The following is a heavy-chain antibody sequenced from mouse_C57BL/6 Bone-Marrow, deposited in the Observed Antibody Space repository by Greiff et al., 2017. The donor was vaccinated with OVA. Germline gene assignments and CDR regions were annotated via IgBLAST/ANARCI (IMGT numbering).Heavy chain of an antibody. Sequence: VQLQQSGAELARPGASVKLSCKASGYTFTSYGISWVKQRTGQGLEWIGEIYPRSGNTYYNEKFKGKATLTADKSSSTAYMELRSLTSEDSAVYFCAYYGSAWYVDVWGTGTTVTVSS. J-gene: IGHJ1*03. V-gene: IGHV1-81*01. CDR2: IYPRSGNT. CDR3: AYYGSAWYVDV. CDR1: GYTFTSYG. D-gene: IGHD1-1*01.